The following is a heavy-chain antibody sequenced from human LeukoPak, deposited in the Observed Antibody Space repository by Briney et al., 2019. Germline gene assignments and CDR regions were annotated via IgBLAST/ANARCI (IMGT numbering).Heavy chain of an antibody. J-gene: IGHJ4*02. V-gene: IGHV3-15*01. D-gene: IGHD2-15*01. CDR1: GFTFRSYA. CDR2: IKSNTHSGTT. Sequence: GGSLRLSCAASGFTFRSYAMNWVRQTPGKGLEWVGRIKSNTHSGTTDYAAPVKGRFTISRDDSKNTLYLQMNSLKTEDTAVYYCTTTIFVVLVAALDYWGQGTLVTVSS. CDR3: TTTIFVVLVAALDY.